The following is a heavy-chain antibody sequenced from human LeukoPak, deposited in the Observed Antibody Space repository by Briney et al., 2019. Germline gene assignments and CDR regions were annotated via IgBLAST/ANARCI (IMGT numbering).Heavy chain of an antibody. CDR2: ISYDGSNK. D-gene: IGHD3-22*01. Sequence: GGSLRLSCAASGFTFSSYSMHWVRQAPGKGLEWVAVISYDGSNKYYADSVKGRFTISRDNSKNTLYLQMNSLRAEDTAVYYCARDLYYYDSSGSLGYWGQGTLVTVSS. J-gene: IGHJ4*02. CDR1: GFTFSSYS. CDR3: ARDLYYYDSSGSLGY. V-gene: IGHV3-30*04.